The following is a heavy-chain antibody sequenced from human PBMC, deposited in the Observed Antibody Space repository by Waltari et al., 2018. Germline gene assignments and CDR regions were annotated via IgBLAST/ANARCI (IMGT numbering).Heavy chain of an antibody. CDR3: ARMAQI. CDR1: GVTFSIDP. Sequence: DVKRVESGGGLVKAVGTRGLACSASGVTFSIDPMNWVRQAPGKGLEWVSSISTNSNYIYYADSVKGRFTTSRDNATNSLYLQMNSLRADDTAVYYCARMAQIWGQGTLVTVSS. J-gene: IGHJ4*02. V-gene: IGHV3-21*01. CDR2: ISTNSNYI.